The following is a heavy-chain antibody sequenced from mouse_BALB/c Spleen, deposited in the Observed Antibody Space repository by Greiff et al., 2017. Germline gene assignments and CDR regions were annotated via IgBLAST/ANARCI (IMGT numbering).Heavy chain of an antibody. D-gene: IGHD3-2*01. CDR1: GFTFSDFY. V-gene: IGHV7-1*02. CDR3: ARRQRGRGAMDY. Sequence: EVTLVESGGGLVQPGGSLRLSCATSGFTFSDFYMEWVRQPPGKRLEWIAASRNKANDYTTEYSASVKGRFIVSRDTSQSILYLQLNALRAEDTAIYYCARRQRGRGAMDYWGQGTSVTVSS. CDR2: SRNKANDYTT. J-gene: IGHJ4*01.